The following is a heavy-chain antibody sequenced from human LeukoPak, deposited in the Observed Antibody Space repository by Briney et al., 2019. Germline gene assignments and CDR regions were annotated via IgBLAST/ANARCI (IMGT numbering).Heavy chain of an antibody. CDR3: ASFRGGSGHAFDI. CDR1: GGTFSSYA. J-gene: IGHJ3*02. D-gene: IGHD3-10*01. Sequence: ASVKVSCKASGGTFSSYAISWVRQAPGQGLEWMGGIIPIFGTANYAQKFQGRVTTTADESTSTAYMELSSLRSEDTAVYYCASFRGGSGHAFDIWGQGTMVTVSS. CDR2: IIPIFGTA. V-gene: IGHV1-69*01.